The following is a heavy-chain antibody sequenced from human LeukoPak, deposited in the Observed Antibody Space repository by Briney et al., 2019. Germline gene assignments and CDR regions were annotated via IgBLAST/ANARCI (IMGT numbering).Heavy chain of an antibody. D-gene: IGHD3-10*01. V-gene: IGHV4-59*01. CDR3: AKAMSSAWNSDL. J-gene: IGHJ2*01. CDR2: ISYSGST. Sequence: SETLSLTCTVSGDSISTYSWIWIRQPPGKGLECIGYISYSGSTNFNPSLQSRVTMSVATSKNQFSLKLNSVTAADTAVYYCAKAMSSAWNSDLWGRGTLVTVYS. CDR1: GDSISTYS.